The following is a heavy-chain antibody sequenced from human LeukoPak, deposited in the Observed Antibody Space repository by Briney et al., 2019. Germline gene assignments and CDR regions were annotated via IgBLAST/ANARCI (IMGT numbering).Heavy chain of an antibody. J-gene: IGHJ4*02. D-gene: IGHD3-22*01. CDR1: GGSISNSF. Sequence: SETLSLTCTVSGGSISNSFWNWIRQPPGKGLEWIGEINHSGSTNYNPSLKSRVTISVDTSKNQFSLKLSSVTAADTAVYYCARGDYYDSSGYSIDYWGQGTLVTVSS. V-gene: IGHV4-34*01. CDR2: INHSGST. CDR3: ARGDYYDSSGYSIDY.